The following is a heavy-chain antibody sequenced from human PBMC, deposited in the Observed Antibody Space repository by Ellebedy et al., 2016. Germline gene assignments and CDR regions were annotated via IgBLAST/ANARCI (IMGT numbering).Heavy chain of an antibody. D-gene: IGHD6-19*01. CDR1: GFTFSHYA. CDR3: ARENSSDWKTGGPYDY. V-gene: IGHV3-64*01. CDR2: ISSSGGST. J-gene: IGHJ4*02. Sequence: GESLKISCAASGFTFSHYAFHWVRQAPGKGLEYVSTISSSGGSTYYANSVKGRFTISRDNSKNTLYLQMGSLRTDDMAVYYCARENSSDWKTGGPYDYWGQGTLVTVSS.